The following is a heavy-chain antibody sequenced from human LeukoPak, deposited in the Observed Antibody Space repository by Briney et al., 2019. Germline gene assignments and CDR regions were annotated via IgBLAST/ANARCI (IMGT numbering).Heavy chain of an antibody. CDR3: ARAKLGS. V-gene: IGHV3-30*03. D-gene: IGHD6-13*01. CDR2: ISYDGSNK. CDR1: GFTFSSYG. Sequence: GGSLRLSCAASGFTFSSYGMHWVRQAPGKGLEWVAVISYDGSNKYYADSVKGRFTISRDNAKNSLYLQMNSLRAEDTAVYYCARAKLGSWGQGTLVTVSS. J-gene: IGHJ5*02.